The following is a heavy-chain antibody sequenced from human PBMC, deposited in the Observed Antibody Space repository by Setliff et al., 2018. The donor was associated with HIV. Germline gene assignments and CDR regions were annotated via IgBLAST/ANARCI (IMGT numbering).Heavy chain of an antibody. CDR3: ARDRGTGWYGYFQH. CDR2: MYSDEKGVIS. D-gene: IGHD6-19*01. J-gene: IGHJ1*01. V-gene: IGHV4-59*01. Sequence: PSETLSLTCNVSGGSIDNYYYTWVRQPPGKGPEWIGNMYSDEKGVISNKNPSLKSRVVMYLDRTENEFSLNLMSATTADTAIYYCARDRGTGWYGYFQHWGQGSPVTVS. CDR1: GGSIDNYY.